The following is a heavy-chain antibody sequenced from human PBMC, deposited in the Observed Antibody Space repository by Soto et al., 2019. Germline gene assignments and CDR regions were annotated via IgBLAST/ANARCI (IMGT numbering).Heavy chain of an antibody. CDR2: IYTSGST. V-gene: IGHV4-4*07. CDR3: ARERREEIHDGYNIDY. Sequence: PSETLSLTCTVSGDSISDYYWSWIRQPAGKGLEWIGRIYTSGSTDYNPSLKSRVNISIDTSKNQFSLKVTSMTAADTAAYYCARERREEIHDGYNIDYWGQGTVVTVSS. J-gene: IGHJ4*02. D-gene: IGHD5-12*01. CDR1: GDSISDYY.